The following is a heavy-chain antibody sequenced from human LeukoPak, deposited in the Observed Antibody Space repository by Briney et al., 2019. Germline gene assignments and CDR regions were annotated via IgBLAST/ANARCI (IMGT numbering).Heavy chain of an antibody. V-gene: IGHV3-23*01. CDR1: RFTFSSYA. CDR3: ARDPWEEYQLLPYYYYYYMDV. CDR2: ISGSGGST. J-gene: IGHJ6*03. D-gene: IGHD2-2*01. Sequence: GGSLRLSCAASRFTFSSYAMSWVRQAPGKGLEWVSAISGSGGSTYYADSVKGRFTISRDNSKNTLYLQMNSLRAEDTAVYYCARDPWEEYQLLPYYYYYYMDVWGKGTTVTVSS.